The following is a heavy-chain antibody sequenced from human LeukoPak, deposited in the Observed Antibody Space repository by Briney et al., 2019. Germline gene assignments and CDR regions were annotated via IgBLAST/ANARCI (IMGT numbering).Heavy chain of an antibody. V-gene: IGHV1-18*01. CDR3: VRSGYCYGGTCHSGAFDI. CDR1: GYTFTSYA. J-gene: IGHJ3*02. CDR2: ISAYNGNT. D-gene: IGHD2-15*01. Sequence: EASVKVSCKASGYTFTSYAMNWVRQAPGQGLEWMGWISAYNGNTNFAQKLQGRITMTTDTSTSTAYMELRSLRSDDTAVYYCVRSGYCYGGTCHSGAFDIWGQGTVVTVSS.